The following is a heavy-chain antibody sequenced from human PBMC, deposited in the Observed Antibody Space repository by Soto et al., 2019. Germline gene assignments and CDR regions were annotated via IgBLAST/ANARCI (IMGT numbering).Heavy chain of an antibody. CDR3: ARNEYSTTFYYYGMDV. CDR1: GGTFSSYA. J-gene: IGHJ6*02. D-gene: IGHD6-6*01. Sequence: QVQLVQSGAEVKKPGSSVKVSCKASGGTFSSYAITWVRQAPGQGLEWMGRIIPIFGTANYNQKFQGRVTITAEEATSTAYMELSSLRSEDTAVYYCARNEYSTTFYYYGMDVWGQWTTVTVSS. V-gene: IGHV1-69*01. CDR2: IIPIFGTA.